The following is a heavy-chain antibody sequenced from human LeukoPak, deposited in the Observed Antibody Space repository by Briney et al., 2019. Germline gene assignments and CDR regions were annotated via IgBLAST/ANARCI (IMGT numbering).Heavy chain of an antibody. D-gene: IGHD3-3*01. V-gene: IGHV4-59*11. CDR3: ARVLQNYYHMDV. CDR2: IYDSGSA. Sequence: SVTLSLTCTVSGVSINSHYWSWIRQPPGKGLEWIGFIYDSGSANYKSSLEGRVTMSVDTSKNQVSLKLSSVTAADTAVYYCARVLQNYYHMDVWGKGTTVTVSS. CDR1: GVSINSHY. J-gene: IGHJ6*03.